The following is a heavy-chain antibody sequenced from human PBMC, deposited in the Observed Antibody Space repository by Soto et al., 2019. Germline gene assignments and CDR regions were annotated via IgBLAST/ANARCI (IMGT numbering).Heavy chain of an antibody. CDR1: GFTFSSSW. D-gene: IGHD3-10*01. V-gene: IGHV3-74*01. J-gene: IGHJ4*02. CDR3: ATAGEGYFAS. Sequence: EVQLVESGGDLVQPGGSLRLSRAASGFTFSSSWMHWVRQTPGKGLVWVSRINSDGSGTVYADSVKGRFTISKDIAKNTLYLQMNSLRAEDTAVYYCATAGEGYFASWGPGTLVTVSS. CDR2: INSDGSGT.